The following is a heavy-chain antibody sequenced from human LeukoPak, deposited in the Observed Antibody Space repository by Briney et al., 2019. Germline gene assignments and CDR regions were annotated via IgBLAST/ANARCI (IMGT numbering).Heavy chain of an antibody. D-gene: IGHD3-22*01. CDR1: GFTFSSYG. CDR3: AREYYYDSSGYYDY. Sequence: EGSLRLSCAASGFTFSSYGMHWVRQAPGKGLEWVAVIWYGGSNKYYADSVKGRFTISRDNSKNTLYLQMNSLRAEDTAVYYCAREYYYDSSGYYDYWGQGTLVTVSS. V-gene: IGHV3-33*01. CDR2: IWYGGSNK. J-gene: IGHJ4*02.